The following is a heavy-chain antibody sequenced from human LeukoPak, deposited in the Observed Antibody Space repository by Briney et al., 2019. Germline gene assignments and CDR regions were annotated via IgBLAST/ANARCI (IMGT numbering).Heavy chain of an antibody. J-gene: IGHJ5*02. D-gene: IGHD3-10*01. CDR3: ARDSRFDQWNWFDP. V-gene: IGHV4-39*07. CDR2: IYYSGST. Sequence: SETLSLTCTVSGGSISSSSYYWGWIRQPPGKGLEWIGSIYYSGSTYYNPSLKSRVTISVDTSKNQFSLKLSSVTAADTAVYYCARDSRFDQWNWFDPWGQGTLATVSS. CDR1: GGSISSSSYY.